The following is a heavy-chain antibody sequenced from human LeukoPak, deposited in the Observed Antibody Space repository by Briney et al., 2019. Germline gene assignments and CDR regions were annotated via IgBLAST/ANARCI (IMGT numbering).Heavy chain of an antibody. D-gene: IGHD3-10*01. CDR1: GYSFTSYW. CDR3: ARGVVRGIGWFDP. J-gene: IGHJ5*02. Sequence: GESLKISCKGSGYSFTSYWIGWVRQMPGKGLEWMGIIYPGDSDTRYSPSYHVQVTISADKSISTAYLQWSSLKASDTAMYYCARGVVRGIGWFDPWGQGTLVTVSS. V-gene: IGHV5-51*01. CDR2: IYPGDSDT.